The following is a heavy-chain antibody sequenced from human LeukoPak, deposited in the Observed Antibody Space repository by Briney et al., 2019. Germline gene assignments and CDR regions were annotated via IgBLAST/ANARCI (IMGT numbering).Heavy chain of an antibody. CDR1: GFTFDDYA. V-gene: IGHV3-43D*03. Sequence: PGGSLRLSCAASGFTFDDYAMHWVRQAPGKGLEWVSLISWDGSSIYYADSVKGRFTISRDNSKNSLWLQMNSLRAEDTAVYYCAKETLNSSGRPSYSDYWGQGTLVTVSS. CDR2: ISWDGSSI. D-gene: IGHD3-22*01. CDR3: AKETLNSSGRPSYSDY. J-gene: IGHJ4*02.